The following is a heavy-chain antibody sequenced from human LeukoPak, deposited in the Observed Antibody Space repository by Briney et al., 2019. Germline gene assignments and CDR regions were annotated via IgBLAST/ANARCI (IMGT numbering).Heavy chain of an antibody. CDR2: ISWNSGTI. D-gene: IGHD6-19*01. Sequence: AGGSLRLSCAASGFTFSSYWMSWVRQAPGKGLEWVSGISWNSGTIGYADSVKGRFTISRDNAKNSLYLQMNSLRAEDTALYYCASQQAYSSGWYDYWGQGTLVTVSS. V-gene: IGHV3-9*01. J-gene: IGHJ4*02. CDR1: GFTFSSYW. CDR3: ASQQAYSSGWYDY.